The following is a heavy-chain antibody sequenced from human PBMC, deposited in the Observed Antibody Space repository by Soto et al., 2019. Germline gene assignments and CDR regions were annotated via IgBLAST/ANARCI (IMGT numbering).Heavy chain of an antibody. Sequence: QVQLQESGPGLVKPSETLSLTCVVSGGSISSSDCWSGVGQPPGKGLEGMGEVHQGGSTNYNPSLKSRVTISLDKASNEFSLRLNSVTAADTALYYCASINYGVGSFWFDPWGQGTLVAVSS. J-gene: IGHJ5*02. CDR3: ASINYGVGSFWFDP. V-gene: IGHV4-4*02. D-gene: IGHD3-10*01. CDR1: GGSISSSDC. CDR2: VHQGGST.